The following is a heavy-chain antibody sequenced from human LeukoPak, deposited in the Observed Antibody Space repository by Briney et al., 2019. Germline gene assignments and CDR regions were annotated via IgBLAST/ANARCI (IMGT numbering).Heavy chain of an antibody. CDR2: INPDSGGV. D-gene: IGHD3-22*01. J-gene: IGHJ6*03. V-gene: IGHV1-2*02. Sequence: ASVRVSCKASGYIFSSYYIHWVRQAPGQGLEWMGWINPDSGGVNYAQSFRDRVTMTRDTSISAAYMELTSLRPDDTAVYYCARVATYYYDSSSYRPSYNYMDVWGKGTTVTVSS. CDR3: ARVATYYYDSSSYRPSYNYMDV. CDR1: GYIFSSYY.